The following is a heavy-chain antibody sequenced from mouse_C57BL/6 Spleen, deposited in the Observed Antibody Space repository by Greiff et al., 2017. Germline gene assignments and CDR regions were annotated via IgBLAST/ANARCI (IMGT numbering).Heavy chain of an antibody. CDR1: GYTFTGYW. Sequence: VQLQQSGAELIKPGASVKLSCKATGYTFTGYWIEWVKQRPGHGLEWIGEILPGSGSTNYNEKFKGKATFTADTSSNTAYMQLSSLTTEDSAIYYCAKVYYYGSSYDYAMDYWGQGTSVTVSS. J-gene: IGHJ4*01. CDR2: ILPGSGST. CDR3: AKVYYYGSSYDYAMDY. V-gene: IGHV1-9*01. D-gene: IGHD1-1*01.